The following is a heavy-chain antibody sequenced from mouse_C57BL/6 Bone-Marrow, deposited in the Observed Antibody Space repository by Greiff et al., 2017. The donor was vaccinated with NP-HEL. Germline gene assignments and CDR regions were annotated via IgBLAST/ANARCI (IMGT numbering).Heavy chain of an antibody. CDR3: ATDDYLAD. CDR1: GYTFTSYG. Sequence: QVQLKESGAELARPGASVKLSCKASGYTFTSYGISWVKQRTGQGLEWIGEIYPRSGNTYYNEKFKGKATLTADKSSSTAYMELRSLTSEDSAVYFCATDDYLADWGQGTLVTVSA. J-gene: IGHJ3*01. V-gene: IGHV1-81*01. D-gene: IGHD1-1*02. CDR2: IYPRSGNT.